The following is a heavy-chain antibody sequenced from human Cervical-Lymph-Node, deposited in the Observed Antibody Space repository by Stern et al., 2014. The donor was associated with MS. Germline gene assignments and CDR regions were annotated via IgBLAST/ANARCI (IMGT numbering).Heavy chain of an antibody. CDR2: IIPISRKE. Sequence: QVQLVQSGAEVKKPGSSVKVSCKASGDTLSRYAISWVRQAPGQGLQWMGGIIPISRKENYAQKFQGRVKLIADESTSTAYMDLSSLRSEDAAVYYCASSYSGWDNPYHFYGMDVWGQGTTVTVSS. V-gene: IGHV1-69*12. CDR1: GDTLSRYA. J-gene: IGHJ6*02. D-gene: IGHD6-19*01. CDR3: ASSYSGWDNPYHFYGMDV.